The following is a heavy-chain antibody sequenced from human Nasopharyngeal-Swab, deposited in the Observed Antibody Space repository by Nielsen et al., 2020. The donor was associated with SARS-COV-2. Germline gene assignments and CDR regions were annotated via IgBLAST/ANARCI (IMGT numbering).Heavy chain of an antibody. D-gene: IGHD4-17*01. Sequence: SQTLSLTCAISGDSASSSSAAWNWIRQSPSRGLEWLGRTYYRSKWYNDYAVSVKSRITINPDTSKNQSSLHLNSVTPEDTAVYYCARARGAYGDYYYYYYTDVWGKGTTVTVSS. J-gene: IGHJ6*03. CDR3: ARARGAYGDYYYYYYTDV. V-gene: IGHV6-1*01. CDR2: TYYRSKWYN. CDR1: GDSASSSSAA.